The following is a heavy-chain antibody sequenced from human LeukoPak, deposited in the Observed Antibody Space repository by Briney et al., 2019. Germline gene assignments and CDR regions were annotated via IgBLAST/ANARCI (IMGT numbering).Heavy chain of an antibody. CDR1: GFTFSTYG. CDR2: IWYDGSNK. J-gene: IGHJ4*02. Sequence: GRSLRLSCAASGFTFSTYGMHWVRQAPGKGLEWVAVIWYDGSNKYYGDSVKGRFTISRDNSKNTLYMQMNSLRAEDTAMYYCARDFDGGNAFDYWGQGTLVSVSS. V-gene: IGHV3-33*01. D-gene: IGHD4-23*01. CDR3: ARDFDGGNAFDY.